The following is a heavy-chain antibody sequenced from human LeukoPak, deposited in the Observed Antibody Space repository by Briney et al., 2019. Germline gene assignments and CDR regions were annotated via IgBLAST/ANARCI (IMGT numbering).Heavy chain of an antibody. V-gene: IGHV3-48*01. Sequence: GGSLRLSCAASRFIFSSYTMNWVRQAPRKGLERVSYISSSSSTKDYATSVKGRFTISRYDAKNSLNLQMNSLRAEDTAVYYCAKYRITMIVVGGAFDIWGQGTMVTVSS. CDR1: RFIFSSYT. CDR3: AKYRITMIVVGGAFDI. CDR2: ISSSSSTK. D-gene: IGHD3-22*01. J-gene: IGHJ3*02.